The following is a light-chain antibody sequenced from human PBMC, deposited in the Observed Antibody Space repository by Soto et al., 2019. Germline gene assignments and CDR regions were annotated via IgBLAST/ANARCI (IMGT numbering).Light chain of an antibody. CDR1: QSISSY. Sequence: DIQMTQSPSSLSASVGDRVTITCRASQSISSYLNWYQQKPGKAPKLLIYGASTRATGIPARFSGSGSGTEFTLTISSLQSEDFAIYYCQQYYDWPITFGQGTRREIK. J-gene: IGKJ5*01. CDR3: QQYYDWPIT. CDR2: GAS. V-gene: IGKV1-39*01.